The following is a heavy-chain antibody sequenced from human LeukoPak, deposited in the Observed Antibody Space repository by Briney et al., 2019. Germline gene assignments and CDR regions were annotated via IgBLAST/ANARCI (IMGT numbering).Heavy chain of an antibody. CDR1: GYIFSGYY. J-gene: IGHJ5*02. Sequence: ASVKVSCKASGYIFSGYYMHWVRQAPGQGLEWMGCINPNSGGTNHAQKFRGRATMARDTSISTAYMELRGLRSDDTAVYYCARGNYDILTGRGNWFDPWGQGTLVTVSS. V-gene: IGHV1-2*02. D-gene: IGHD3-9*01. CDR2: INPNSGGT. CDR3: ARGNYDILTGRGNWFDP.